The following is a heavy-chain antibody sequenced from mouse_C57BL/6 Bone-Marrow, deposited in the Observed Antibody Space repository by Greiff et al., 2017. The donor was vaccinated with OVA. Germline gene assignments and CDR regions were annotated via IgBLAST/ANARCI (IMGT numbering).Heavy chain of an antibody. CDR1: GFSLTSYG. J-gene: IGHJ1*03. D-gene: IGHD4-1*01. CDR2: IWRGGST. Sequence: QVHVKQSGPGLVQPSQSLSITCTVSGFSLTSYGVHWVRQSPGKGLEWLGVIWRGGSTDYNAAFMSRLSITKDNSKSQVFFKMNSLQADDTAIYYCAKEANWDYWYFDVWGTGTTVTVSS. CDR3: AKEANWDYWYFDV. V-gene: IGHV2-5*01.